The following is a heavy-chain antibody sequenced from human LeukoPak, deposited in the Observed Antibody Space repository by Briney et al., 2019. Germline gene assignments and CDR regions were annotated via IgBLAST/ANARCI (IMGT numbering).Heavy chain of an antibody. CDR3: ARVKGIFGVVNDFDY. V-gene: IGHV1-18*01. Sequence: ASVKVSCKASGYTFTSYGISWVRQAPGQGLEWMGWISAYNGNTNYAQKLQGRVTMTTDTSTSTAYMELRSPRSDDTAVYYCARVKGIFGVVNDFDYWGQGTLVTVSS. D-gene: IGHD3-3*01. CDR1: GYTFTSYG. J-gene: IGHJ4*02. CDR2: ISAYNGNT.